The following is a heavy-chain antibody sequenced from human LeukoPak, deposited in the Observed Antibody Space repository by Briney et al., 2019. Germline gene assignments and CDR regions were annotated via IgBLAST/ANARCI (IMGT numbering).Heavy chain of an antibody. D-gene: IGHD2-2*01. CDR3: ARVGSSYCSSTSCRTFDY. J-gene: IGHJ4*02. CDR1: GFTFSTYS. V-gene: IGHV3-30*03. Sequence: PGGSLRLSCAASGFTFSTYSMNWVRQAPGKGLEWVAVISYDGSIEDYADSVKGRFTISRDNSKNTLYVQVNSLRAEDTAVYYCARVGSSYCSSTSCRTFDYWGQGTLVTVSS. CDR2: ISYDGSIE.